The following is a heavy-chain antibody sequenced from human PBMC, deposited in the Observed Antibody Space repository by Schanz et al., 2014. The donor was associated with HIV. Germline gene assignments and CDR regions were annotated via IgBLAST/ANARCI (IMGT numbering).Heavy chain of an antibody. CDR2: INTYNGNT. CDR3: ARDFSGWTEFDY. D-gene: IGHD6-19*01. CDR1: GYTFNSYG. Sequence: QVQLVQSGAEVKKPGASVKVSCKASGYTFNSYGIVWVRQAPGQGLEWMGWINTYNGNTNYAQKFQGRVTMTTDTSTTTAYMNLRSLRSDDTAVCYCARDFSGWTEFDYWGQGTLVTVSS. V-gene: IGHV1-18*01. J-gene: IGHJ4*02.